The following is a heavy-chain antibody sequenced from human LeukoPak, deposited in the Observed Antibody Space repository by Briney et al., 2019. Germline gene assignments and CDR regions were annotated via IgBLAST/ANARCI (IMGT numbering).Heavy chain of an antibody. V-gene: IGHV3-23*01. Sequence: PGGSLRLSCAASGFTFSSYAMSWVRQAPGKGLEWVSAISGSGGSTYYADSVKGRFTISRDNSKNTLYLQMNSLRAEDTAVYYCARAGYGDYLDNIAFDIWGQGTMVTVSS. CDR3: ARAGYGDYLDNIAFDI. D-gene: IGHD4-17*01. J-gene: IGHJ3*02. CDR2: ISGSGGST. CDR1: GFTFSSYA.